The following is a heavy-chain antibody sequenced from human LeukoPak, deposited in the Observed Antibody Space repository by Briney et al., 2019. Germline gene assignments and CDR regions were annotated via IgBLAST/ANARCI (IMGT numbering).Heavy chain of an antibody. J-gene: IGHJ5*02. CDR3: ARLSYDSKYNWFDP. V-gene: IGHV4-61*08. Sequence: SRTLSLTCTVSGGSVSSGGFYWSWIRQPPGKGLEWIGYTGSTNYNPSLKSRVTISEDTSKNQFSLKLSSVTAADTAVYYCARLSYDSKYNWFDPWGQGSLVTVSS. D-gene: IGHD3-16*01. CDR1: GGSVSSGGFY. CDR2: TGST.